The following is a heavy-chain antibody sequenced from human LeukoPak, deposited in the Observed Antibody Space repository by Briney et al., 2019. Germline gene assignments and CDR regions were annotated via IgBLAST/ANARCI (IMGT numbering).Heavy chain of an antibody. CDR3: ARSSYPYYFDY. Sequence: GGSLRLSCGASGFSFSSYWMHWVRQAPGKGLVRVSRVNNDGSSTTYADSVEGRFTISRDNARNTLYLQMNSLRAEDTAVYYCARSSYPYYFDYWGQGTLVTVSS. J-gene: IGHJ4*02. CDR2: VNNDGSST. V-gene: IGHV3-74*01. CDR1: GFSFSSYW. D-gene: IGHD6-19*01.